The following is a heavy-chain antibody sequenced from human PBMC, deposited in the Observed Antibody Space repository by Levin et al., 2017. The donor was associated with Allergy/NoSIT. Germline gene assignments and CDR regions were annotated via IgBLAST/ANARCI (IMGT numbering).Heavy chain of an antibody. V-gene: IGHV2-5*02. Sequence: SGPTLVKPTQTLTLTCTFSGFSLSTSGVGVGWIRQPPGKALEWLALIYWDDDKRYSPSLKSRLTITKDTSKNQVVLTMTNMHPVDTATYYCAQGGGLYFDYWGQGTLVTVSS. CDR1: GFSLSTSGVG. J-gene: IGHJ4*02. CDR3: AQGGGLYFDY. CDR2: IYWDDDK.